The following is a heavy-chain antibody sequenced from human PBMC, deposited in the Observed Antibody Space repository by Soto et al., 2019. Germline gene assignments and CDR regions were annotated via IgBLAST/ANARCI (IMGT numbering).Heavy chain of an antibody. CDR2: IAHDGDYK. V-gene: IGHV3-30*18. Sequence: GGSLRLSCAASGFILSSYDIHWVRQAPGKGLEWLTGIAHDGDYKSCAGSVKGRFIISRDNSKNTVYLQLNSLTVEDTGVYYCANGLYKANSGPEFDYWGQGTLVTVSS. CDR3: ANGLYKANSGPEFDY. CDR1: GFILSSYD. D-gene: IGHD1-1*01. J-gene: IGHJ4*02.